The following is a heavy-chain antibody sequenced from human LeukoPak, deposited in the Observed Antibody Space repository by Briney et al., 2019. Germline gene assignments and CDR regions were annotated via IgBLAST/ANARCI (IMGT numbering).Heavy chain of an antibody. Sequence: SETLSLTCTVSGGSISSSSYYWGWIRQPPGEGLEWIGGIYYSGSTYYNPSLKSRVTISVDTSKNQFSLKLSSVPAADTAVYYCARLQLELLFFDYWGQGTLVTVSS. V-gene: IGHV4-39*01. J-gene: IGHJ4*02. CDR3: ARLQLELLFFDY. CDR2: IYYSGST. D-gene: IGHD1-7*01. CDR1: GGSISSSSYY.